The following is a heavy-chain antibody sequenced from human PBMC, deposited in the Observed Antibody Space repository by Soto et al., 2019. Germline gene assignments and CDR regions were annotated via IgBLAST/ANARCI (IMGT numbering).Heavy chain of an antibody. CDR3: ARGQEGVVATH. V-gene: IGHV4-34*01. J-gene: IGHJ4*02. CDR2: IKDGGRT. Sequence: QVQLQQWGAGLLKPSETLSLNCAVNGGSLSGYYWSWIRQPPGKGLEWIGEIKDGGRTNYSPSLKGRATISSYTSNNQCSLRLYSVTAADTGVYYCARGQEGVVATHWDQGSLVTVSS. CDR1: GGSLSGYY. D-gene: IGHD5-12*01.